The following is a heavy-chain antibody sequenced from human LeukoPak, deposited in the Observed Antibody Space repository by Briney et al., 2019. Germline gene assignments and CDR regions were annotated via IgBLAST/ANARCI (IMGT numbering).Heavy chain of an antibody. CDR2: ISSNGGST. J-gene: IGHJ4*02. D-gene: IGHD2-15*01. CDR3: ARPLEDCSGGSCYSSLGY. V-gene: IGHV3-64*01. Sequence: GGSLRLSCAASGFTFSSYALRWVRQAPGKGLEYVSGISSNGGSTYYANSVKGRFTISRDNSKNTLYLQMGSLRAEDMAVYYCARPLEDCSGGSCYSSLGYWGQGTLVTVSS. CDR1: GFTFSSYA.